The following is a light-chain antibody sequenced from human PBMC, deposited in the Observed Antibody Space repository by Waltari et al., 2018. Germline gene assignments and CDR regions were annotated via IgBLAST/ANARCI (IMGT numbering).Light chain of an antibody. CDR2: GAS. V-gene: IGKV3-20*01. CDR3: QHYVRLPGT. Sequence: EIVLTQSPGTLSLSPGERATLSCRASQSVGGTLAWYQQKPGQAPRLLLYGASIRAPGTPDRFSGTGSGTDFSLTISRLEPEDFAVYYCQHYVRLPGTFGQGTKVEIK. CDR1: QSVGGT. J-gene: IGKJ1*01.